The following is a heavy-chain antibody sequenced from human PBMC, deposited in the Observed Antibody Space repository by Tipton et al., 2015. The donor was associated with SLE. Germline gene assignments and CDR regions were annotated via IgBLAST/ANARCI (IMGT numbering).Heavy chain of an antibody. D-gene: IGHD6-19*01. CDR3: ARLGSRPYNSGWYS. V-gene: IGHV4-59*08. J-gene: IGHJ4*02. Sequence: LRLSCTVSGFSFSSYYWSWIRQPPGKGLEWIGYVYYSGSTNYNPSLRGRITTSVDTSKNQFSLKLSPVTAADTAVYYCARLGSRPYNSGWYSWGQGTLVTVSS. CDR2: VYYSGST. CDR1: GFSFSSYY.